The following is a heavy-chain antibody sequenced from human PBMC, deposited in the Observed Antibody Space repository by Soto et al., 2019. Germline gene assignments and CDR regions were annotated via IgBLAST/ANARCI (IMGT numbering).Heavy chain of an antibody. V-gene: IGHV1-69*13. CDR2: IIPIFGTA. D-gene: IGHD2-2*01. CDR1: GGTFSSYA. CDR3: ARDFHCISTSCYQVDPYYYYYGMDV. J-gene: IGHJ6*02. Sequence: ASVKVSCKASGGTFSSYAISWVRQAPGQGLEWMGGIIPIFGTANYAQKFQGRVTITADESTSTAYMELSSLRSEDTAVYYCARDFHCISTSCYQVDPYYYYYGMDVWGQGTTVTVSS.